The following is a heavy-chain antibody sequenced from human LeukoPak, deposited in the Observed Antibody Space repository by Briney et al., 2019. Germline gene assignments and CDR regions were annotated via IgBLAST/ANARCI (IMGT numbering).Heavy chain of an antibody. V-gene: IGHV4-59*01. Sequence: SETLSLTCTVSGGSISSYYWSWIRQPPGKGLEWIGYIYYSGSTNYNPSPKSRVTISVDTSKNQFSLKLSSVTAADTAVYYCARVIGPVAGYYFDYWGQGTLVTVSS. CDR2: IYYSGST. J-gene: IGHJ4*02. CDR1: GGSISSYY. D-gene: IGHD6-19*01. CDR3: ARVIGPVAGYYFDY.